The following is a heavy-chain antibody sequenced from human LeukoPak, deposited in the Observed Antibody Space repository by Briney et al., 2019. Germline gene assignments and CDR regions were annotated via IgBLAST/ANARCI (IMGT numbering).Heavy chain of an antibody. Sequence: RPGGSLRLSCAASGFTFTHYGMNWVRQAPGKGLEWVSGLTSSGAGTYYADSVKGRFTTSRDNSKNTVYLQINSLTAEDTAVYYCGRDSRWAQPDYWGQGTLVTVSS. D-gene: IGHD5-24*01. V-gene: IGHV3-23*01. CDR2: LTSSGAGT. CDR3: GRDSRWAQPDY. J-gene: IGHJ4*02. CDR1: GFTFTHYG.